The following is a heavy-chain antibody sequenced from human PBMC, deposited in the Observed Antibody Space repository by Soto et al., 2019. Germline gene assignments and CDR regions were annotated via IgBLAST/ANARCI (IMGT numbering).Heavy chain of an antibody. J-gene: IGHJ4*02. Sequence: EVQLVESGGGLAQPGGSLRLSCAASGFTFNTYWMHWVRQVPGKGLMWVARINSAGNGTLYAGSVRGRFTISRDNSRDTLYLHMSRLRADDTAVYYCTSSFGYNFNSWGQGTLVTVSS. CDR2: INSAGNGT. CDR1: GFTFNTYW. CDR3: TSSFGYNFNS. D-gene: IGHD5-12*01. V-gene: IGHV3-74*01.